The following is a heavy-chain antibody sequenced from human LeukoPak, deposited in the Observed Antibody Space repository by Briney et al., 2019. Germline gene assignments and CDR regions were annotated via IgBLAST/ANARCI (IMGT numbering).Heavy chain of an antibody. CDR1: GYTFTSYD. CDR2: MNPNSGNT. CDR3: ARYVLLWFGEPRFDP. J-gene: IGHJ5*02. V-gene: IGHV1-8*01. Sequence: ASVKVSCKASGYTFTSYDVNWVRQATGQGLEWMGWMNPNSGNTGYAQKFQGRVTMTRNTSISTAYMELSSLRSEDTAVYYRARYVLLWFGEPRFDPWGQGTLVTVSS. D-gene: IGHD3-10*01.